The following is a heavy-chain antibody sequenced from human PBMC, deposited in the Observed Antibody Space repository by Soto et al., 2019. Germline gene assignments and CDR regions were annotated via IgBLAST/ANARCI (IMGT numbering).Heavy chain of an antibody. CDR3: ARDFPYCGSTSCYSAAPKY. J-gene: IGHJ4*02. CDR1: GFAFSTYS. D-gene: IGHD2-2*01. Sequence: GGSLRLSCAASGFAFSTYSMNWVRQAPGKGLEWVSYISSSSTIYYADSVKGRFTISRDNAKNSLYLQMNSLRDEDTAVYYCARDFPYCGSTSCYSAAPKYWGQGTLVTVSS. CDR2: ISSSSTI. V-gene: IGHV3-48*02.